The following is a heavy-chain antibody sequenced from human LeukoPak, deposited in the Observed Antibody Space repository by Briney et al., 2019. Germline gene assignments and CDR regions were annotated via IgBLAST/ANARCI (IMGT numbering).Heavy chain of an antibody. CDR1: GFTVSSNY. Sequence: GSLRLSCAASGFTVSSNYMSWVRQAPGKGLEWIGEMHYSGATNYNPSLKSRVTISADTSVNQFSLKLTSVTAADTAVYYCVRGQFFFAFWSRGTPVTVSS. D-gene: IGHD3-3*01. V-gene: IGHV4-34*01. CDR2: MHYSGAT. J-gene: IGHJ2*01. CDR3: VRGQFFFAF.